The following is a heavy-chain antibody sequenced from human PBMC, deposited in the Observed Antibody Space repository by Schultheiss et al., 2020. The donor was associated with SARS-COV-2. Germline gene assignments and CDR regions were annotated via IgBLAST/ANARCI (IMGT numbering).Heavy chain of an antibody. J-gene: IGHJ4*02. CDR3: ARRVVGAVIFDY. V-gene: IGHV4-39*07. CDR1: GGSISSSSYY. D-gene: IGHD1-26*01. CDR2: IYYSGST. Sequence: SETLSLTCTVSGGSISSSSYYWGWIRQPPGKGLEWIGSIYYSGSTNYNPSLKSRVTISVDTSKNQFSLKLSSVTAADTAVYYCARRVVGAVIFDYWGQGTLVTVSS.